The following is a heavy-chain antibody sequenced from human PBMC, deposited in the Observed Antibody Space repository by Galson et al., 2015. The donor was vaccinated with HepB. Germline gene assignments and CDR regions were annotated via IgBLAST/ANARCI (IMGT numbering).Heavy chain of an antibody. V-gene: IGHV3-30*18. CDR3: AKDLYSSGWYAFDY. CDR1: GFTFSSYG. Sequence: SLRLSCAASGFTFSSYGMHWVRQAPGKGLEWVAVISYDGSNKYYADSVKGRFTISRDNSKNTLYLQMNSLRAEDTAVYYCAKDLYSSGWYAFDYWGQGTLVTVSP. CDR2: ISYDGSNK. D-gene: IGHD6-19*01. J-gene: IGHJ4*02.